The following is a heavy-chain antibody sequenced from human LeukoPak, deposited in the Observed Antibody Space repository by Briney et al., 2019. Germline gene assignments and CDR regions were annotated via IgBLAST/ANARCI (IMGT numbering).Heavy chain of an antibody. D-gene: IGHD2-8*01. Sequence: GGSLRLSCAASGFTFSSYAMSWVRQAPGKGLEWVSAITGGGGSTYDADSVKGRFTISRDNSKNTLYLQMNSLRAEDTAVYYCAKDTSIGRYCTNGVCSRFEYSGQGTL. V-gene: IGHV3-23*01. CDR2: ITGGGGST. CDR3: AKDTSIGRYCTNGVCSRFEY. J-gene: IGHJ4*02. CDR1: GFTFSSYA.